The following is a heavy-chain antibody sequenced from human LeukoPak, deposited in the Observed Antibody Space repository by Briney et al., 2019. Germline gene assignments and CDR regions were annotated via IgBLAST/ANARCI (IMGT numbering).Heavy chain of an antibody. J-gene: IGHJ4*02. CDR3: ARGEYSSSPEDY. D-gene: IGHD6-6*01. Sequence: SETLSLTCTVSGGSISSYYWSWIRQPPGKGLEWIGYIYYSGSTNYNPSLKSRVTISVDTSKNQFSLKLSSVTVADTAVYYCARGEYSSSPEDYWGQGTLVTVSS. CDR1: GGSISSYY. V-gene: IGHV4-59*01. CDR2: IYYSGST.